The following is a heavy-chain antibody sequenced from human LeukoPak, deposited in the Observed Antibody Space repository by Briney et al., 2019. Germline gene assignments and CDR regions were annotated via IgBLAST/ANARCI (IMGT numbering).Heavy chain of an antibody. CDR3: TTESPLDGSGSYYYYYYGMDV. D-gene: IGHD3-10*01. Sequence: PGGSLRLSCAASGFTFSNAWMSWVRQAPGKGLEWVGRIKSKTDGGTTDYAAPVKGRFTISRDDSKNTLYLQMNGLKTEDTAVYYCTTESPLDGSGSYYYYYYGMDVWGQGTTVTVSS. V-gene: IGHV3-15*01. CDR1: GFTFSNAW. J-gene: IGHJ6*02. CDR2: IKSKTDGGTT.